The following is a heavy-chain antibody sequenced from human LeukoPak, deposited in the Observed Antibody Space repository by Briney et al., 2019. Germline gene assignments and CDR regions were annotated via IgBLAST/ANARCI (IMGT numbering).Heavy chain of an antibody. D-gene: IGHD3-10*01. V-gene: IGHV1-18*01. J-gene: IGHJ6*03. CDR2: ISAYNGNT. CDR3: ARDGGFGDLYYYYYMDV. Sequence: ASVKVSCKASGYTFTSYGISWVRQAPGQGLEWMGWISAYNGNTNYAQKLQGRVTMTTDTSTSTAYMELRSLRSDDTAVYYCARDGGFGDLYYYYYMDVWGKGTTVTVSS. CDR1: GYTFTSYG.